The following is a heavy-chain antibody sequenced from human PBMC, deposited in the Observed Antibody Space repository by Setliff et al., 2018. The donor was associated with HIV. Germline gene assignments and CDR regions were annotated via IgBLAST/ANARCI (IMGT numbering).Heavy chain of an antibody. J-gene: IGHJ5*02. D-gene: IGHD4-17*01. CDR2: INTVNGNT. CDR3: ARDLNSGYYPHWFDP. Sequence: GASVKVSCKASGYTFTRNAMHWVRQAPGQRLEWMGWINTVNGNTKYSQKFQGRVTITRDTSASTVYMELSSLRSGDTAVYYCARDLNSGYYPHWFDPWGQGTLVTVSS. V-gene: IGHV1-3*04. CDR1: GYTFTRNA.